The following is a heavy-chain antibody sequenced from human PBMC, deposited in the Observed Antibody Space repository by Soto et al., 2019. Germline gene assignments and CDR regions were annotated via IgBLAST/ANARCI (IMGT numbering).Heavy chain of an antibody. Sequence: QTLSLACTIYGGSFSFSSWVWIRQPPGTGIDSNGETNHSGSTNYNPSLKSRVTISVDTSKNQFSLKLSSVTAADTAVYYCARGRAYYDFWSGYYHPYYYYYGMDVWGQGNTVTVSS. V-gene: IGHV4-34*01. CDR1: GGSFSFSS. CDR3: ARGRAYYDFWSGYYHPYYYYYGMDV. D-gene: IGHD3-3*01. J-gene: IGHJ6*02. CDR2: TNHSGST.